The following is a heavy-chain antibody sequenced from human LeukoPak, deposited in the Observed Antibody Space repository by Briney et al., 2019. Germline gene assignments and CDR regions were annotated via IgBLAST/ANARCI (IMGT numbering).Heavy chain of an antibody. J-gene: IGHJ4*02. CDR3: ARAVRVYAMSSSSGAFDY. Sequence: SETLSLTCAVYGGSFSGYYWSWIRQPPGKGLEWIGEINHSGSTNYNPSLKGRVTISVDTSKNQFSLKLSSVTAADTAVYYCARAVRVYAMSSSSGAFDYWGQGTLVTVSS. CDR1: GGSFSGYY. D-gene: IGHD6-13*01. V-gene: IGHV4-34*01. CDR2: INHSGST.